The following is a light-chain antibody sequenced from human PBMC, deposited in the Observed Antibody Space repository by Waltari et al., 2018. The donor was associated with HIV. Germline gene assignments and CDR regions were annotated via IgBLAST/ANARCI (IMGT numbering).Light chain of an antibody. CDR3: SSYTSSSTLV. J-gene: IGLJ2*01. Sequence: QSALTQPPSVSGSPGQSVTISCTGTSSDVGSYYRVSWYLQPPGPATKLMIYAVGNRPSGGPPRVSATKSGNTASLTISGLQAEDEADYYCSSYTSSSTLVFGGGTKLTVL. V-gene: IGLV2-18*02. CDR2: AVG. CDR1: SSDVGSYYR.